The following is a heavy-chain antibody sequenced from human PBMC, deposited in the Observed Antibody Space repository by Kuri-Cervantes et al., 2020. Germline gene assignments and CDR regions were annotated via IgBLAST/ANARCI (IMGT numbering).Heavy chain of an antibody. V-gene: IGHV4-59*01. CDR1: GGSISSYY. D-gene: IGHD2-15*01. CDR3: ARGYCSGGSCYFPFLEPRLYWYFDL. CDR2: IYYSGSI. J-gene: IGHJ2*01. Sequence: GSLRLSCTVSGGSISSYYWSWIRQPPGKGLEWIGYIYYSGSINYNPSLKSRVTISVDTSKNQFSLKLSSVTAADTAVYYCARGYCSGGSCYFPFLEPRLYWYFDLWGRGTLVTVSS.